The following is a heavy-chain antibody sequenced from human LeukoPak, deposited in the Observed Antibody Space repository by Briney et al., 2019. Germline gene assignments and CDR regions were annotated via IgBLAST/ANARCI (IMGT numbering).Heavy chain of an antibody. CDR3: ARGLKWDYVETRLWNY. J-gene: IGHJ4*02. CDR2: INHSGGT. V-gene: IGHV4-34*01. CDR1: GGSFSGYY. Sequence: SETLSLTCAVYGGSFSGYYWSWIRQPPGKGLEWIGVINHSGGTNYNPSLKSRVTISVDTSKQQFSLELSSVTAADTAVYYCARGLKWDYVETRLWNYWGQGTLVTVSS. D-gene: IGHD1-26*01.